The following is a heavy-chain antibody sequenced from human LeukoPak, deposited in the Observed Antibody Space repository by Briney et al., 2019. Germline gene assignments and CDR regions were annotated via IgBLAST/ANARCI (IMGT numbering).Heavy chain of an antibody. CDR1: GFTFSDYY. CDR3: AKTQGYSSGWYTLHFDY. CDR2: LSGSGGRT. Sequence: GGSLRVSCAASGFTFSDYYVGWVRQAPGKSLEWVSFLSGSGGRTYYADSVKGRFTISRDNSKNTLYLQMNSLRAEDTAVYYCAKTQGYSSGWYTLHFDYWGQGTLVTVSS. V-gene: IGHV3-23*01. J-gene: IGHJ4*02. D-gene: IGHD6-19*01.